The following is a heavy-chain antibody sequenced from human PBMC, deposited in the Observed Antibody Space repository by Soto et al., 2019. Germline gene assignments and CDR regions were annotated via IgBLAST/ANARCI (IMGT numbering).Heavy chain of an antibody. Sequence: QVHLVESGGGVVQPGRSLRLSCAVSGFTVSTYGMHWVRQAPGKGLEWVAVISHDGGTKFYADSVKGRFTISRDNSRNTLFLEMNSLRGDDMAVYYCTGEVASGYWGQGTLVTVSS. J-gene: IGHJ4*02. CDR2: ISHDGGTK. D-gene: IGHD2-8*02. CDR1: GFTVSTYG. V-gene: IGHV3-30*03. CDR3: TGEVASGY.